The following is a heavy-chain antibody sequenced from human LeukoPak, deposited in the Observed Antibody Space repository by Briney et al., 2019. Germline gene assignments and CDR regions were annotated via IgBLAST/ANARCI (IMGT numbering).Heavy chain of an antibody. D-gene: IGHD3-22*01. CDR2: INHSGST. CDR3: ARVAWYYYDSSGYPAFDI. CDR1: GGSFSGYY. V-gene: IGHV4-34*01. J-gene: IGHJ3*02. Sequence: SETLSLTCAVYGGSFSGYYGSWIRQPPGKGLEWIGEINHSGSTNYNPSLKSRVTISVDTSKNQFSLKLSSVTAADTAVYYCARVAWYYYDSSGYPAFDIWGQGTMVTVSS.